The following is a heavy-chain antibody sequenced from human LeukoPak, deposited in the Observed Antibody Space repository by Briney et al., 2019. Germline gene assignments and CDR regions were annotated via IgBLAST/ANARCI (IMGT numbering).Heavy chain of an antibody. CDR1: GGSFTDYY. Sequence: PSETLSLTCAVNGGSFTDYYWSWSRQPPGKGLDWIGEINPSGSTTYNASLKSRLTISVDTSKNQFSLKLRSVTAADTAVYYCARVPVRYYSGSENYYYYYYYMDVWGTGTTVTVSS. CDR3: ARVPVRYYSGSENYYYYYYYMDV. J-gene: IGHJ6*03. CDR2: INPSGST. V-gene: IGHV4-34*01. D-gene: IGHD3-10*01.